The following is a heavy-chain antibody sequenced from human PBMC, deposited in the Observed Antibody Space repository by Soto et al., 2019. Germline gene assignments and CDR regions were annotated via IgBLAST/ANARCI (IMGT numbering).Heavy chain of an antibody. CDR3: ARQIYDSDTGPNFQYYFDS. CDR1: GYSFAGYW. Sequence: GESLKISCKGSGYSFAGYWITWVRQKPGKGLEWMGRIDPSDSQTYYSPSFRGHVTISATKSITTVFLQWSSLKASDTAMYYCARQIYDSDTGPNFQYYFDSWGQGTSVTVSS. CDR2: IDPSDSQT. V-gene: IGHV5-10-1*01. J-gene: IGHJ4*02. D-gene: IGHD3-22*01.